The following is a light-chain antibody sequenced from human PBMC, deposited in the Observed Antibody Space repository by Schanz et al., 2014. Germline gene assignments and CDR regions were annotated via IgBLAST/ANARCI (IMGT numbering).Light chain of an antibody. V-gene: IGLV2-14*03. Sequence: QSALTQPASVSGSPGQSITIPCTGTSSDVGGYNYVSWYQHHPGRAPKLILYDVSNRPSGISYRFSGSKSGNTASLTISGLQAEDEADYYCCSYAGYWVFGGGTKLTVL. CDR3: CSYAGYWV. CDR1: SSDVGGYNY. J-gene: IGLJ3*02. CDR2: DVS.